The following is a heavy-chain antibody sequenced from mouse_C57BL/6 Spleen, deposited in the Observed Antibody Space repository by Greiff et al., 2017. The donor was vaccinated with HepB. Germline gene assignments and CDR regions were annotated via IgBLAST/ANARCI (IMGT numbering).Heavy chain of an antibody. Sequence: VQLQQSGAELARPGASVKLSCKASGYTFTSYGISWVKQRTGQGLEWIGEIYPRSGNTYYNEKFKGKATLTADKSSSAAYMELRSLTSEDSAVYFCARLNGSSYKAMDYWGQGTSVTVSS. CDR3: ARLNGSSYKAMDY. CDR1: GYTFTSYG. J-gene: IGHJ4*01. V-gene: IGHV1-81*01. D-gene: IGHD1-1*01. CDR2: IYPRSGNT.